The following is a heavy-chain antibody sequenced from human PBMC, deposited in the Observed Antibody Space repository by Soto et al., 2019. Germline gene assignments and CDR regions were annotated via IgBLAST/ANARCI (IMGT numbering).Heavy chain of an antibody. CDR1: GYTLTELS. D-gene: IGHD6-6*01. V-gene: IGHV1-24*01. J-gene: IGHJ5*02. CDR3: ATGGWAASQGWFDP. CDR2: FDPEDGET. Sequence: ASVKVSCKVSGYTLTELSMHWVRQAPGKGLEWMGGFDPEDGETIYAQKFQGRVTMTEDTSTDTAYMELSSLRSEDTAVYYCATGGWAASQGWFDPWGQGTLVTVSS.